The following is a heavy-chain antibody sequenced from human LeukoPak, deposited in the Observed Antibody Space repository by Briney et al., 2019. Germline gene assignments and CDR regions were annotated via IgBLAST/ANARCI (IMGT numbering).Heavy chain of an antibody. D-gene: IGHD3-3*01. J-gene: IGHJ4*02. Sequence: GASLKISCKASGYSFTTYWIAWVRQMPGKGLEWMGIIYPGDSDTRYSPSFQGQVTISADKSISTAYLQWSSLKASDTAMYYCARREGDFWSGYPDYWGQGTLVTVSS. CDR3: ARREGDFWSGYPDY. CDR2: IYPGDSDT. CDR1: GYSFTTYW. V-gene: IGHV5-51*01.